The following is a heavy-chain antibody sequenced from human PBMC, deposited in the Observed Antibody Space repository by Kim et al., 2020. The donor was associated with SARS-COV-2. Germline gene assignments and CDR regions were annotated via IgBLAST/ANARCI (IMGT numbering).Heavy chain of an antibody. V-gene: IGHV4-34*01. CDR1: GGSFRGYY. D-gene: IGHD3-10*01. CDR3: ASKKKYYYGSGAFDP. Sequence: SETLSLTCAVYGGSFRGYYWSWIRQPPGKGLEWIGEINHSGSTNYNPSLKSRVTISVDTSKNQFSLKLSSVTAADTAVYYCASKKKYYYGSGAFDPWGQGTLVTVSS. CDR2: INHSGST. J-gene: IGHJ5*02.